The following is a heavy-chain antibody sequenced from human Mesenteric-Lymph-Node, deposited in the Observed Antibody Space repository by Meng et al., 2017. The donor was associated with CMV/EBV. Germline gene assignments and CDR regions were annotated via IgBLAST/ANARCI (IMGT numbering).Heavy chain of an antibody. Sequence: GSLRLSCTVSGGSIRTYYWSWIRQPPGKGLEWIGYIYHSGSTNYNPSLKSRVTISVDTSKNQFSLKLSPVTAADTAVYYCASADYYGSGSYQSDYWGQGTLVTVSS. CDR2: IYHSGST. J-gene: IGHJ4*02. CDR3: ASADYYGSGSYQSDY. V-gene: IGHV4-59*01. CDR1: GGSIRTYY. D-gene: IGHD3-10*01.